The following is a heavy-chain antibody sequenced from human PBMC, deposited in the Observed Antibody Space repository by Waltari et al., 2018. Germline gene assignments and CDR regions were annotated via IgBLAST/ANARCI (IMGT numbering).Heavy chain of an antibody. Sequence: QVQLVQSGAEVKKPGASVKVSCKVSGYTLTELSMHWVRQAPGKGIEWMGGFNAEESETIYAEKFKGRVTMTEDTSTDTAYMELSSLRSEDTAVYYCATRRYIDYYYYGMDVWGQGTTVTVSS. CDR3: ATRRYIDYYYYGMDV. CDR2: FNAEESET. J-gene: IGHJ6*02. V-gene: IGHV1-24*01. CDR1: GYTLTELS. D-gene: IGHD3-9*01.